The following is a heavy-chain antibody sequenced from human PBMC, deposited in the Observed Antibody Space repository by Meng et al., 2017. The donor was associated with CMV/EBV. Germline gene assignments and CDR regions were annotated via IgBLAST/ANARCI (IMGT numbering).Heavy chain of an antibody. D-gene: IGHD3-16*01. CDR3: FGSFTYYYGMDV. J-gene: IGHJ6*02. Sequence: SETLSLTCAVYGRSFSGYYWSWIRQPPGKGLEWIGEINHSGSTTYNPSLKSRVTISVDTSKNQSSLKLSSVSPADTAVYYCFGSFTYYYGMDVWGQGTTVTVSS. V-gene: IGHV4-34*01. CDR2: INHSGST. CDR1: GRSFSGYY.